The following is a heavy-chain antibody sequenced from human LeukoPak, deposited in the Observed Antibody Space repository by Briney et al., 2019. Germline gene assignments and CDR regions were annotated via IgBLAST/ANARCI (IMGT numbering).Heavy chain of an antibody. CDR1: GFPFINSA. Sequence: PGGSLRLACATSGFPFINSAMHWVRQAPGEGLEYVASIRRYGDDTYYADSVKDRFTISRDNSKNTLYLQLGSLRTDDMAVYYCARGGVWHQLAIEYWGQGTLVTVSS. D-gene: IGHD3-10*01. J-gene: IGHJ4*02. CDR2: IRRYGDDT. V-gene: IGHV3-64*02. CDR3: ARGGVWHQLAIEY.